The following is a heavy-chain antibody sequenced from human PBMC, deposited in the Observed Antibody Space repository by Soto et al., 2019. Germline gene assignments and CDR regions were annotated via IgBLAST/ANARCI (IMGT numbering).Heavy chain of an antibody. V-gene: IGHV4-61*01. CDR3: AREMVRGVIIRSYGMDV. Sequence: SETLSRTCTVYGGSVSSGRYYWSWTRQPPWNGLEWIGYISYTWSTNYNPSLKSRVTISLDTSTNELSLKLSSVTAADTAVYYCAREMVRGVIIRSYGMDVWGQGTTVTVSS. J-gene: IGHJ6*02. D-gene: IGHD3-10*01. CDR1: GGSVSSGRYY. CDR2: ISYTWST.